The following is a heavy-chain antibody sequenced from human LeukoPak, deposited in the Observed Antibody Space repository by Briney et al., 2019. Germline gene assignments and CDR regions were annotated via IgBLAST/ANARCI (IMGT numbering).Heavy chain of an antibody. Sequence: GGSLRLSCAASGFRFSSYEMNWVRQAPGKGLEWVASIGSSETFYAGSVEGRFTVSRDNSKNTLYLQLNSLTVEDTAVYYCAADGVPGNSLWDYFASWGQGTLVTVSS. J-gene: IGHJ4*02. CDR2: IGSSET. D-gene: IGHD1-7*01. V-gene: IGHV3-48*03. CDR3: AADGVPGNSLWDYFAS. CDR1: GFRFSSYE.